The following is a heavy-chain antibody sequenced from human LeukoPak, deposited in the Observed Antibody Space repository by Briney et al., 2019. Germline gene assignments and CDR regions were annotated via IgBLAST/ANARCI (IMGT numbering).Heavy chain of an antibody. CDR2: IYYSGST. J-gene: IGHJ4*02. V-gene: IGHV4-59*01. CDR1: GGSISSYY. CDR3: ARSAYYYDSSAPFDY. D-gene: IGHD3-22*01. Sequence: SETLSLTCTVSGGSISSYYWSWIRQPPGKGLEWIGYIYYSGSTNYNPSLKSRVTISVDTSKNQFSLKLSSVTAADTAVYYCARSAYYYDSSAPFDYWGQGTLVTVSS.